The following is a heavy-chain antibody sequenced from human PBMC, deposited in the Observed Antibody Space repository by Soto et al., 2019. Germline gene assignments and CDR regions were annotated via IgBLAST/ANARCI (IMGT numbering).Heavy chain of an antibody. CDR3: AKGEGDSSGYYLDY. J-gene: IGHJ4*02. CDR1: GFTFSSYG. V-gene: IGHV3-30*18. CDR2: ISYDGSNK. D-gene: IGHD3-22*01. Sequence: GGSLRLSCAASGFTFSSYGMHWVRQAPGKGLEWVAVISYDGSNKYYADSVKGRFTISRDNSKNTLYLQMNSLRAEDTAVYYCAKGEGDSSGYYLDYWGQGTLVTVSS.